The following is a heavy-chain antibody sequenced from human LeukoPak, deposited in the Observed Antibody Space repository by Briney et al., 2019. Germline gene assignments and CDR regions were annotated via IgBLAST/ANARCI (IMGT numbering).Heavy chain of an antibody. CDR1: GGTFSSYA. D-gene: IGHD3-3*01. J-gene: IGHJ6*03. CDR3: ASGFLTIFGRVTYMDV. Sequence: SVKVSCKASGGTFSSYAISWVRQAPGQGLEWMRGIIPIFGTANYAQKFQGRVTITADESTSTAYTELSSLRSEDTAVYYCASGFLTIFGRVTYMDVWGKGTTVTVSS. V-gene: IGHV1-69*01. CDR2: IIPIFGTA.